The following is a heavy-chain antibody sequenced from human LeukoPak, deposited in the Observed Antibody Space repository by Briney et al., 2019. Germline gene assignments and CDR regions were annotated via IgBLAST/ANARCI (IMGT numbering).Heavy chain of an antibody. J-gene: IGHJ4*02. CDR2: IYYSGRT. CDR3: ARAYSTSWYAPHDY. Sequence: SETLSLTCTVSDGSISSYYWSWIRQPPGKGLEWIGYIYYSGRTNYNPSLKSRVTISVDTSKNQFPLKLSSVTAADTAMYYCARAYSTSWYAPHDYWGQGTLVTVSS. CDR1: DGSISSYY. D-gene: IGHD6-13*01. V-gene: IGHV4-59*01.